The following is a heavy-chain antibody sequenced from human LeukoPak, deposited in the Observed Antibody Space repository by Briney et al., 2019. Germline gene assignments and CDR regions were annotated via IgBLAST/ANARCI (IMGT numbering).Heavy chain of an antibody. V-gene: IGHV1-2*04. Sequence: SVTVSCKPSGYTFTRYYMHWVRQAPGQGLEGMGWINLNNCDTNHAQKFQGSLTMTRDTSISTAYMELSRLRSDDTAVYYCARGVGARYCSGGSCYSTAGWFDPWGQGTLVTVSS. CDR3: ARGVGARYCSGGSCYSTAGWFDP. CDR2: INLNNCDT. D-gene: IGHD2-15*01. J-gene: IGHJ5*02. CDR1: GYTFTRYY.